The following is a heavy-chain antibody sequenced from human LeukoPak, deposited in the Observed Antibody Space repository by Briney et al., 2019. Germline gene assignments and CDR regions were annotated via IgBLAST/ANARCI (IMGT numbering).Heavy chain of an antibody. J-gene: IGHJ6*03. Sequence: GGSLRLSCTTSGFTFSSYSMNWVRQAPGKGLEWVSYISSSSSTIYYADSVKGRFTISRDNAKNSLYLQMNSLRAEDTALYYCARDPCPSSTSCYDYYYYMDVWGKGTTVTVSS. CDR1: GFTFSSYS. CDR3: ARDPCPSSTSCYDYYYYMDV. V-gene: IGHV3-48*01. D-gene: IGHD2-2*01. CDR2: ISSSSSTI.